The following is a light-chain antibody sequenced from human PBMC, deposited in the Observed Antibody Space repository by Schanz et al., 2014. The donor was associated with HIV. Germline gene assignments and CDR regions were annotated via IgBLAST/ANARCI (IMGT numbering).Light chain of an antibody. CDR3: QQYYSYPLT. Sequence: DVQMTQSPSTLSASVGDRVTITCRATQSISPWLAWYQQKPGKAPKLLINEASSLQSGVPSRFSGSGSGTEFTLTISGLQPDDFATYYCQQYYSYPLTFGPGTTVDIK. CDR1: QSISPW. CDR2: EAS. V-gene: IGKV1-5*03. J-gene: IGKJ3*01.